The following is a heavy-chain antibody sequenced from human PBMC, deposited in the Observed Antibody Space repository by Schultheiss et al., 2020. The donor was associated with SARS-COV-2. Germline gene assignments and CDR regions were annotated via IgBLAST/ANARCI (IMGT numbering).Heavy chain of an antibody. CDR2: INPSGGST. Sequence: ASVKVSCKASGYTFTSYYMHWVRQAPGQWLEWMGIINPSGGSTSYAQKFQGRVTMTRDTSTSTVYMELSSLRSEDTAVYYCARGDIVVVVAATEQTDAFDIWGQGTTVTVSS. D-gene: IGHD2-15*01. V-gene: IGHV1-46*01. J-gene: IGHJ3*02. CDR3: ARGDIVVVVAATEQTDAFDI. CDR1: GYTFTSYY.